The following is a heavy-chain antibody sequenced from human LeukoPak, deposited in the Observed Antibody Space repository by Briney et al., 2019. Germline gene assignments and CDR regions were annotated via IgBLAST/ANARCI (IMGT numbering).Heavy chain of an antibody. J-gene: IGHJ4*02. Sequence: GGSLRLSCAGSGFTFGGYGMHWFRQTPGKGLEWVAVIAYDGSRAFYADSVKGRFTISRDNSKNTMSVQMDDLRAEDTAVYYCTRYNNDHFDYWGQGTLVTVS. CDR3: TRYNNDHFDY. CDR2: IAYDGSRA. V-gene: IGHV3-33*01. D-gene: IGHD1-14*01. CDR1: GFTFGGYG.